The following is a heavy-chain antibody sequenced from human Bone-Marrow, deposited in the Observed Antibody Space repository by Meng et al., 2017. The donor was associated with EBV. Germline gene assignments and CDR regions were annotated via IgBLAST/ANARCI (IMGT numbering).Heavy chain of an antibody. CDR1: GVSVNSGTYH. V-gene: IGHV4-61*01. J-gene: IGHJ4*02. Sequence: QGPLQESRPGLVKPSETLSLTCVVSGVSVNSGTYHWSWIRQSPGKGLEWIGYIYDTGTTIYNPSLNSRVTILLETSKNQFSLRLHSVTTADTAVYYCAKSRSSTPGIVDDWGQGTLVTVSS. CDR3: AKSRSSTPGIVDD. CDR2: IYDTGTT. D-gene: IGHD2/OR15-2a*01.